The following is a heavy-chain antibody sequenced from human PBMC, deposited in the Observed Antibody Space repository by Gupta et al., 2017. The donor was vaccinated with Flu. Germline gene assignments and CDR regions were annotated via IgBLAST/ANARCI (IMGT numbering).Heavy chain of an antibody. V-gene: IGHV3-23*01. J-gene: IGHJ4*02. CDR2: ISGSGGST. CDR3: AKSGVVRGVIKVAWTFSC. D-gene: IGHD3-10*01. Sequence: KGLEWVSAISGSGGSTYYADSVKGRFTISRDNSKNTLYLQMNSLRAEDTAVYYCAKSGVVRGVIKVAWTFSCWGQGTLVTVSS.